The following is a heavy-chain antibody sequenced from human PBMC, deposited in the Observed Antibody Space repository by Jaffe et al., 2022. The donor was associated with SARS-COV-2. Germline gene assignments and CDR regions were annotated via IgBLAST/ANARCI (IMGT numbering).Heavy chain of an antibody. D-gene: IGHD3-16*01. J-gene: IGHJ4*02. Sequence: EVQLVESGGGLVQPGGSLRLSCAASGFTFSSYWMSWVRQAPGKGLEWVANIKQDGSEKYYVDSVKGRFTISRDNAKNSLYLQMNSLRAEDTAVYYCARATAPRRRYVLDLYYFDYWGQGTLVTVSS. V-gene: IGHV3-7*03. CDR1: GFTFSSYW. CDR2: IKQDGSEK. CDR3: ARATAPRRRYVLDLYYFDY.